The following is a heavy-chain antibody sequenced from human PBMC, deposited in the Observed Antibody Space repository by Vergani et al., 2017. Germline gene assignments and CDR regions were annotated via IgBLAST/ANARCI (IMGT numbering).Heavy chain of an antibody. Sequence: QVQLVQSGAEVKKPGASVKVSCKASGYTFTSYGISWVRQAPGQGLEWMGWISAYNGNTHYAQKLQGRVTMTTDPSTSTAYMELRRLRSDDTAVYYWGIDTAYCGGDCTGRVDPWGQGTLVTVSS. D-gene: IGHD2-21*02. CDR2: ISAYNGNT. CDR3: GIDTAYCGGDCTGRVDP. V-gene: IGHV1-18*01. CDR1: GYTFTSYG. J-gene: IGHJ5*02.